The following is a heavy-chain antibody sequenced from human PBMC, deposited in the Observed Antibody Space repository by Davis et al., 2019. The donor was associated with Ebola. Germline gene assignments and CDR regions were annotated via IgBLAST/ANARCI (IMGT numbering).Heavy chain of an antibody. Sequence: GESLKISCAASGFTFRMYAMHWVRQPPGKGLEWVTVIRSDGSDKYYVDSVKGRFTISRDNSKNMVYLQMNSLRPEDTAMYYCAREGYGDYDLDYWGQGILVTVSS. J-gene: IGHJ4*02. V-gene: IGHV3-33*01. D-gene: IGHD4-17*01. CDR1: GFTFRMYA. CDR3: AREGYGDYDLDY. CDR2: IRSDGSDK.